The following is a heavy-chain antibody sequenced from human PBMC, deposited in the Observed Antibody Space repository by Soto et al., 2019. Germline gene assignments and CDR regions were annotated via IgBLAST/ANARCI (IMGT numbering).Heavy chain of an antibody. Sequence: QVQLVESGGGVVQPGRSLRLSCAASGFTFSTYGMHWVRQAPGKGLEWVAVISYDGNNKYYADSVKGRFTISRDNSKKTLYLQMISQRADDTAVYYCSKSVYNWNDGFFDYWGQGTLVTVSS. CDR1: GFTFSTYG. CDR2: ISYDGNNK. D-gene: IGHD1-1*01. CDR3: SKSVYNWNDGFFDY. J-gene: IGHJ4*02. V-gene: IGHV3-30*18.